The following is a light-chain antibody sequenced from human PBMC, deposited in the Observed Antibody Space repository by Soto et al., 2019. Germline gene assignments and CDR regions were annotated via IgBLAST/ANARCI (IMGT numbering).Light chain of an antibody. V-gene: IGLV1-44*01. CDR1: RSNIGSNP. Sequence: QSVLTQPPSASGTPGQRVTISCSGGRSNIGSNPVNWYQQFPGRAPKLLIDSNNQWPSGVPDRFSGSRSGSSASLAISGLQSEDEADYYCAAWDDSLYGRVFGTGTKLTVL. J-gene: IGLJ1*01. CDR3: AAWDDSLYGRV. CDR2: SNN.